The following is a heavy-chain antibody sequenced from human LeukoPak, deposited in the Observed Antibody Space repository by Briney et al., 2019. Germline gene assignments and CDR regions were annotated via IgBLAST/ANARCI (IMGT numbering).Heavy chain of an antibody. CDR3: AKDIDTGYKYYYYGMDV. Sequence: GRSLRLSCAAPGFTFSSYGMHWVRQAPGKGLEWVAVISYDGSNKYYADSVKGRFTISRDNSKNTLYLQMNSLRAEDTAVYYCAKDIDTGYKYYYYGMDVWGKGTTVTVSS. V-gene: IGHV3-30*18. CDR1: GFTFSSYG. CDR2: ISYDGSNK. J-gene: IGHJ6*04. D-gene: IGHD3-9*01.